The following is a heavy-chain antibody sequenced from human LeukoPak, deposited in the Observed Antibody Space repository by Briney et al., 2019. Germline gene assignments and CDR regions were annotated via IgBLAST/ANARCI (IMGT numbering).Heavy chain of an antibody. CDR1: GGSVNKFY. V-gene: IGHV4-59*02. Sequence: SETLSLTCSVSGGSVNKFYWSWIRQSPGKGLEWIGNIYFAGTTTFNPSLKSRVTISVDTSKNQFSLKLSSVTAADTAVYYCARDMADYDYVWGSHWFDPWGQGTLVTVSS. CDR3: ARDMADYDYVWGSHWFDP. J-gene: IGHJ5*02. CDR2: IYFAGTT. D-gene: IGHD3-16*01.